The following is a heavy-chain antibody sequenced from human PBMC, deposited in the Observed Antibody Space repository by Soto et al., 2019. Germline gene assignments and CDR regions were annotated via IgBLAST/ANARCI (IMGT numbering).Heavy chain of an antibody. Sequence: ASVKVSCKASGYTFTSYAMHWVRQAPGQRLEWMGWINAGNGNTKYSQKFQGRVTISRDNSKNTLYLQIHTLRAEDTAVYYCAKVSSSWYAGFFDLWGQGTLVTVSS. D-gene: IGHD6-13*01. J-gene: IGHJ4*02. CDR1: GYTFTSYA. CDR3: AKVSSSWYAGFFDL. CDR2: INAGNGNT. V-gene: IGHV1-3*01.